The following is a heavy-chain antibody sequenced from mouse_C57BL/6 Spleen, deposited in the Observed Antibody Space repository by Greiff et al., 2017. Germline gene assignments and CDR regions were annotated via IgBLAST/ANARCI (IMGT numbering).Heavy chain of an antibody. J-gene: IGHJ2*01. Sequence: DVMLVESGGGLVKPGGSLKLSCAASGFTFSSYAMSWVRQTPEKRLEWVATISDGGSYTYYPDNVKGRFTISRDNAKNNQYLQMSHLKSEDTALYYCARGDDGFDYWGQGTTLTVSS. CDR1: GFTFSSYA. CDR3: ARGDDGFDY. V-gene: IGHV5-4*03. D-gene: IGHD2-3*01. CDR2: ISDGGSYT.